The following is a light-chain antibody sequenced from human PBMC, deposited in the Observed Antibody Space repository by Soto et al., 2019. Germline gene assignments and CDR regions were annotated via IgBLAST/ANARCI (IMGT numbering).Light chain of an antibody. CDR3: LQQTGYPLP. V-gene: IGKV1-17*01. J-gene: IGKJ4*01. Sequence: DIQLTQSPSSLSASVGDRVTITCRASQGIRNDLGWYQQKPGKAPKRLIYAASSLQSGVASRCSGSGSGTEFTRTVSGLQPEDFAPYYSLQQTGYPLPFGGGTKVEIK. CDR1: QGIRND. CDR2: AAS.